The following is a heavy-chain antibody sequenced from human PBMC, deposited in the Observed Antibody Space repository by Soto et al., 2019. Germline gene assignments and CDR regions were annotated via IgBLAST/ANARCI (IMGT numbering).Heavy chain of an antibody. D-gene: IGHD4-4*01. CDR3: ARELQGLYFFDY. Sequence: ASVKVSCKAAEYTFTSCAIHWLRQAPGQSLEWMGWINAGSGDSKYSQKFQGRVTISSDTSASTAYMELSSLRSEDTAVYYCARELQGLYFFDYWGQGTLVTVSS. CDR2: INAGSGDS. J-gene: IGHJ4*02. V-gene: IGHV1-3*01. CDR1: EYTFTSCA.